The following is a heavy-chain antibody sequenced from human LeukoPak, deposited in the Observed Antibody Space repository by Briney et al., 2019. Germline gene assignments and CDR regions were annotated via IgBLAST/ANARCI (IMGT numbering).Heavy chain of an antibody. Sequence: ASVTVSCKASGYTFTGYYMHWVRQAPGQGLEWMGWINPNSGGTNYAQKFQGRVTMTRDTSISTACMELSRLRSDDTAVYYCARDLIRRAAAGTDNYYYYGMDVWGQGTTVTVSS. V-gene: IGHV1-2*02. CDR3: ARDLIRRAAAGTDNYYYYGMDV. D-gene: IGHD6-13*01. CDR1: GYTFTGYY. J-gene: IGHJ6*02. CDR2: INPNSGGT.